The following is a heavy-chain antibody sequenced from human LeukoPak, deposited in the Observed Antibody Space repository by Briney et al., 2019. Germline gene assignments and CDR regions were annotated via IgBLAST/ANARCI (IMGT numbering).Heavy chain of an antibody. D-gene: IGHD3-10*01. V-gene: IGHV3-9*03. Sequence: GGSLRLSCAASGFTFDDYAMHWVRQAPGKGLEWVSGISWNSGSIGYADSVKGRFTISRDNAKNSLYLQMNSLRAEDMALYYCVKATMVRGVITAFDIWGQGTMVTVSS. J-gene: IGHJ3*02. CDR3: VKATMVRGVITAFDI. CDR1: GFTFDDYA. CDR2: ISWNSGSI.